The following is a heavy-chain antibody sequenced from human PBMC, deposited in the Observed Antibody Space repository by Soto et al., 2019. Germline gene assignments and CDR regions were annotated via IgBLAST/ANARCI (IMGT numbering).Heavy chain of an antibody. CDR1: GYTFTIYG. Sequence: ASGKVSCKASGYTFTIYGISWVRQAPGQGLEWMGWISAYNGNTNYAQKLQGRVTMTTDTSTSTAYMELRSLRSDDTAVYYCARDRGYDILTGYKAYFAYWGQGNLVTVSS. CDR3: ARDRGYDILTGYKAYFAY. V-gene: IGHV1-18*01. J-gene: IGHJ4*02. D-gene: IGHD3-9*01. CDR2: ISAYNGNT.